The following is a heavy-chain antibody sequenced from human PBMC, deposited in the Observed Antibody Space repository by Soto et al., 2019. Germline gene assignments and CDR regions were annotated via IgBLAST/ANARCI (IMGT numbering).Heavy chain of an antibody. D-gene: IGHD1-26*01. Sequence: GGSLRLSCAASGFTFSSYWMSWVRQAPGKGLEWVANIKQDGSEKYYVDSVKGRFTISRDNAKNSLYLQMNSLRAEDTAVYYCARDLPTWVGFYDYWGQGTLVTVSS. CDR1: GFTFSSYW. CDR3: ARDLPTWVGFYDY. J-gene: IGHJ4*02. CDR2: IKQDGSEK. V-gene: IGHV3-7*03.